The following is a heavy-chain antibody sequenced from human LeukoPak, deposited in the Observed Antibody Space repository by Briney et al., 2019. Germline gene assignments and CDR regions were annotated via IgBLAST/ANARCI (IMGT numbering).Heavy chain of an antibody. J-gene: IGHJ5*02. Sequence: GGSLRLSCAASGFTYSSYWMSWVRQAPAKGLEWVANIKQDGSEKYYVDSVKDRFTISRDNAKNSLYLQMNGVRAEDTAVYYCATDFDPWGQGTLVTVSS. D-gene: IGHD3-3*01. CDR3: ATDFDP. V-gene: IGHV3-7*01. CDR1: GFTYSSYW. CDR2: IKQDGSEK.